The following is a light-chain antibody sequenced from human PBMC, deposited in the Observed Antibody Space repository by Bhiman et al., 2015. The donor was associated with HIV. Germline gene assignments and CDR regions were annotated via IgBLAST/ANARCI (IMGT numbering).Light chain of an antibody. J-gene: IGLJ3*02. CDR3: AAWDNSLRGWV. CDR2: RNN. CDR1: SSNIGSNT. Sequence: QSVLTQPPSASGTPGQRVTISCSGSSSNIGSNTVNWYQHLPGTAPKLLIYRNNQRPSGVPDRFSGSKSGTSASLAISGLQAEDEAAYYCAAWDNSLRGWVFGGGTKVTVL. V-gene: IGLV1-44*01.